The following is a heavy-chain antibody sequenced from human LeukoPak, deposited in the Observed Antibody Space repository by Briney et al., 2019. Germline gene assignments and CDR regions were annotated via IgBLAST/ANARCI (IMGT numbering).Heavy chain of an antibody. Sequence: GASVKVSCKASGGTFSSYAISWVRQAPGQGLEWMGGIIPIFGTANYAQKFQGRVTITADKSTSTAYMELSSLRSEDTAVYYCARVGNCTNGVCYAFDIWGQGTMVTVSS. CDR2: IIPIFGTA. CDR1: GGTFSSYA. J-gene: IGHJ3*02. CDR3: ARVGNCTNGVCYAFDI. V-gene: IGHV1-69*06. D-gene: IGHD2-8*01.